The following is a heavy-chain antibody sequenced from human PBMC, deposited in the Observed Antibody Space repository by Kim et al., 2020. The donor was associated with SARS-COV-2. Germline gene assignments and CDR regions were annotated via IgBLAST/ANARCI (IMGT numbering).Heavy chain of an antibody. V-gene: IGHV4-59*08. J-gene: IGHJ2*01. CDR3: ARFRQSLWFGEPHWYFDL. CDR2: IYYSGST. D-gene: IGHD3-10*01. Sequence: SETLSLTCTVSGGSISSYYWSWIRQPPGKGLEWIGYIYYSGSTNYNPSLKSRVTISVDTSKNQFSLKLSSVTAADTAVYYCARFRQSLWFGEPHWYFDLWGRGTLVTVSS. CDR1: GGSISSYY.